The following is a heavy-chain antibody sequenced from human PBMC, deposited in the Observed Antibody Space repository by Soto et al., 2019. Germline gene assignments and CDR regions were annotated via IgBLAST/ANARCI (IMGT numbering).Heavy chain of an antibody. J-gene: IGHJ4*02. Sequence: GGSLRLSCAASGFTFSSYGMHWVRQAPGKGLEWVAVISYDGSNKYYADSVMGRFTISRDNSKNTLYLPMNSLRAEDTAVYYCAKDPGTIFGGEANRFDYWGQGTLVTVSS. V-gene: IGHV3-30*18. CDR3: AKDPGTIFGGEANRFDY. D-gene: IGHD3-3*01. CDR2: ISYDGSNK. CDR1: GFTFSSYG.